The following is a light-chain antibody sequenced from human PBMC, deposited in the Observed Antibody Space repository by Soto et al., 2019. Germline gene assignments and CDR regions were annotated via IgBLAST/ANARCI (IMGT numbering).Light chain of an antibody. CDR1: QSVGSY. Sequence: EIVLTQSPATLSLSPGERATLSCRASQSVGSYLAWYQQKPGQAPRLLIYDASNRATGIPARFSGSGSGTDFTLTISSLDPEDLAVYYCQQRSNWPSTFCGGTRVEIK. J-gene: IGKJ4*01. CDR3: QQRSNWPST. V-gene: IGKV3-11*01. CDR2: DAS.